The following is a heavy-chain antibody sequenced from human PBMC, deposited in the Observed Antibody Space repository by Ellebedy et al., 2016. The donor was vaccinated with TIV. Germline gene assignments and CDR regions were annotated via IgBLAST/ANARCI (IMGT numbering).Heavy chain of an antibody. CDR1: GGSFSGYY. CDR2: INHSGST. CDR3: ARGDLTFDY. D-gene: IGHD3-9*01. V-gene: IGHV4-34*01. Sequence: SETLSLTXAVYGGSFSGYYWSWIRQPPGKGLEWIGEINHSGSTNYNPSLKSRVTISVDTSKNQFSLKLSSVTAADTAVYYCARGDLTFDYWGQGTLVTVSS. J-gene: IGHJ4*02.